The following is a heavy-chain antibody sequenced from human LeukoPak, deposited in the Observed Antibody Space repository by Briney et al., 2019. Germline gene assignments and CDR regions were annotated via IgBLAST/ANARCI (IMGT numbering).Heavy chain of an antibody. D-gene: IGHD3-22*01. Sequence: ASVKVSCKASGYTFTTYAMHWVRQAPGQRLEWLGWINAGTGHTKYSAEFQGRVTITRDTSASTAYMELSSLRSEDTAVYYCARDRESYFDSSGYYYFDYWGQGTVVTVSS. J-gene: IGHJ4*02. CDR2: INAGTGHT. CDR3: ARDRESYFDSSGYYYFDY. V-gene: IGHV1-3*03. CDR1: GYTFTTYA.